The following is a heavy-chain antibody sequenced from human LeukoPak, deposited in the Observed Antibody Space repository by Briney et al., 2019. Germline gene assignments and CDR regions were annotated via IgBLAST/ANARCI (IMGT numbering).Heavy chain of an antibody. D-gene: IGHD3-3*01. J-gene: IGHJ4*02. V-gene: IGHV3-43*01. Sequence: PGGSLRLSCAASGFTFDDYTMHWVRQAPGKGLEWVSLISWDGGSTYYADSVEGRFTISRDNSKNTLYLQMNSLRAEDTAVYYCANGGYDFWSGYYHYWGQGTLVTVSS. CDR3: ANGGYDFWSGYYHY. CDR1: GFTFDDYT. CDR2: ISWDGGST.